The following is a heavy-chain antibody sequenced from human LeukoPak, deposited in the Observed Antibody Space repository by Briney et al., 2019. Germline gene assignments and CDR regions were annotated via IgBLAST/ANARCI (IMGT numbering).Heavy chain of an antibody. J-gene: IGHJ4*02. V-gene: IGHV3-53*01. D-gene: IGHD3-10*01. CDR3: ARTRGSHPSPFDS. CDR2: IYSGGST. Sequence: GGSLRLSCAASGFTVSHYYMTWVRQAPGKGLECVSVIYSGGSTYSADSVKGRFTISRDNSRNMVYLQMSSLRAGDTAVYYCARTRGSHPSPFDSWGQGALVTVSS. CDR1: GFTVSHYY.